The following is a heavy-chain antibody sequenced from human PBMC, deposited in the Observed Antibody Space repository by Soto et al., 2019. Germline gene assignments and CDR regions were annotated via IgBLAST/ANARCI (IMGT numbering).Heavy chain of an antibody. Sequence: PGESLKISCKGSGYSFTSYWISWVRQMPGKGLEWMGRIDPSDSYTNYSPSFQGHVTISADKSISTAYLQWSSLKASDTAMYYCARTGPYSSSSGVYYYYYYGMDVWGQGTTVPVSS. CDR3: ARTGPYSSSSGVYYYYYYGMDV. J-gene: IGHJ6*02. V-gene: IGHV5-10-1*01. CDR1: GYSFTSYW. D-gene: IGHD6-6*01. CDR2: IDPSDSYT.